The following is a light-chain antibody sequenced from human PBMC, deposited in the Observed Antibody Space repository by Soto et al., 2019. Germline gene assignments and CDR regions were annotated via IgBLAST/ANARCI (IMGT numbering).Light chain of an antibody. V-gene: IGKV1-5*03. CDR3: QQFNNYPWT. J-gene: IGKJ1*01. Sequence: DIQMTQSPSTLSASVGDRITITCRASQSISSWLAWYQQNPGKAPKLLIYQVSSLESGVPSRFSGSGSGTECTLTIISLQPDDCATYYCQQFNNYPWTFGQGTRVDIK. CDR2: QVS. CDR1: QSISSW.